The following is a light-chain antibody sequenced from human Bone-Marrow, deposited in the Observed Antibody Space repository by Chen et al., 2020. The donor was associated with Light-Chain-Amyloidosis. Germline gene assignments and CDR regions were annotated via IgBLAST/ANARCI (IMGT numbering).Light chain of an antibody. J-gene: IGKJ1*01. V-gene: IGKV1-5*03. CDR2: KAS. CDR3: QQYNTHATWT. Sequence: DIQMTQSPSTLSASVGDRVTITCRSSERISSWLAWYQQKPGKAPKLLFYKASDLESGVPSRFSGSGSGTDFTLTLSNLPPDDFAVYYCQQYNTHATWTFGPGTKVEMK. CDR1: ERISSW.